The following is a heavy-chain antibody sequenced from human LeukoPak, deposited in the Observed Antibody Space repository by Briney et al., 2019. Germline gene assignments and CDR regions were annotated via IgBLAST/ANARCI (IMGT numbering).Heavy chain of an antibody. CDR1: GYTFTSYG. J-gene: IGHJ3*02. CDR3: ARGTTVTSDAFDI. CDR2: ISAYNGNT. D-gene: IGHD4-17*01. V-gene: IGHV1-18*01. Sequence: ASVKVSCKASGYTFTSYGISWVRQAPGQGLEWMGWISAYNGNTNYAQKLQGRVTMTRNTSISTAYMELSSLRSEDTAVYYCARGTTVTSDAFDIWGQGTMVTVSS.